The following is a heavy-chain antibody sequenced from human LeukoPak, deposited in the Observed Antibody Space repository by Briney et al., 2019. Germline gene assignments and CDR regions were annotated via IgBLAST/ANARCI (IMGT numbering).Heavy chain of an antibody. V-gene: IGHV1-8*03. CDR1: GYTFTSYD. Sequence: ASVKVSCKGSGYTFTSYDINWVRQATGQGLEWMGWMNPNSGNTGYAQKFQGRVTITRNTSISTAYMELSSLRSEDTAVYYCARPILPNYRTNGVCYTGSDAFDIWGQGTMVTVSS. J-gene: IGHJ3*02. CDR3: ARPILPNYRTNGVCYTGSDAFDI. D-gene: IGHD2-8*01. CDR2: MNPNSGNT.